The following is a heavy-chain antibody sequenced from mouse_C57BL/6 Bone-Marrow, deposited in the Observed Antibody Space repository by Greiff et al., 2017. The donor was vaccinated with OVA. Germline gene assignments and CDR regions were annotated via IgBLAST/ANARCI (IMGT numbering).Heavy chain of an antibody. CDR3: ARRDDDWFAY. J-gene: IGHJ3*01. CDR1: GFTFSDYY. D-gene: IGHD2-14*01. CDR2: ISNGGGST. V-gene: IGHV5-12*01. Sequence: EVQVVESGGGLVQPGGSLKLSCAASGFTFSDYYMYWVRQTPEKRLEWVAYISNGGGSTYYPDTVKGRFPISRDNAKNTLYLQMSRLKSEDTAMYYCARRDDDWFAYWGQGTLVTVSA.